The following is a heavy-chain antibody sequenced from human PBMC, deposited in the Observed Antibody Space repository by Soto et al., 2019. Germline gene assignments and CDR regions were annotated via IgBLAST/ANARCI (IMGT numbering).Heavy chain of an antibody. CDR1: GFTFSSYA. V-gene: IGHV3-23*01. CDR2: ISGSGGST. D-gene: IGHD2-15*01. CDR3: AREPLGYCSGGSCPQYFQH. J-gene: IGHJ1*01. Sequence: GGSLRLSCAASGFTFSSYAMSWVRQAPGKGLEWVSAISGSGGSTYYADSVKGRFTISRGNSKNTLYLQMNSLRAEDTAVYYCAREPLGYCSGGSCPQYFQHWGQGTLVTVSS.